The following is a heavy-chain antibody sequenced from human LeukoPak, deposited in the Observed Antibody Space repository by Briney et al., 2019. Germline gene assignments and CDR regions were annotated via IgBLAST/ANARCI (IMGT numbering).Heavy chain of an antibody. CDR2: ISWNSASI. Sequence: GGTLSLSCAASAFTLDDYALPWVRQAPGPGLEWVSGISWNSASIGYADPGKGRFTSSRDNAKNSLYLQMYSLRAEDMALYYCAKSSSGWYRDAFDIWGQGTMVTVSS. CDR1: AFTLDDYA. V-gene: IGHV3-9*03. J-gene: IGHJ3*02. D-gene: IGHD6-19*01. CDR3: AKSSSGWYRDAFDI.